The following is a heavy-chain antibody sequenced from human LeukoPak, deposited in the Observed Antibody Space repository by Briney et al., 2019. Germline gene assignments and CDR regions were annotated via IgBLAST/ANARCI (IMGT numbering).Heavy chain of an antibody. J-gene: IGHJ4*02. D-gene: IGHD3-22*01. CDR1: GYTFTGYY. V-gene: IGHV1-2*02. Sequence: GASVKVSCTASGYTFTGYYMHWVRQAPGQGLEWMGWINPNSGGTNYAQKFQGRVTTTRDTSISTAYMELSSLRSEDTAVYYCAAVRHYYDSSGYDYWGQGTQVTVSS. CDR3: AAVRHYYDSSGYDY. CDR2: INPNSGGT.